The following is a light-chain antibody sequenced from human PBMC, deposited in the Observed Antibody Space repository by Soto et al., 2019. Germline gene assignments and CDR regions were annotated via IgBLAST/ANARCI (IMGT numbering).Light chain of an antibody. CDR3: SSYTVINTAV. J-gene: IGLJ3*02. CDR2: EVD. CDR1: RSYVGAYNY. V-gene: IGLV2-14*01. Sequence: QYALTQPASVSGSPGQSIGISFTGSRSYVGAYNYVAWYQQQPGKAPKLLIYEVDNRPSGISHRFSGSKSGNTASLTISGLQTEDEADYYCSSYTVINTAVFGGGTKVTVL.